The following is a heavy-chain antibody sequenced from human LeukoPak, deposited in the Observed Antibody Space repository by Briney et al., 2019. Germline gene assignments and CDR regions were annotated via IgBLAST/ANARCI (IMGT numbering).Heavy chain of an antibody. J-gene: IGHJ4*02. Sequence: GGSLRLSCAASGFTFSSYGMHWVRQAPGKGLEWVAFIRYDGSNKYYADSVKGRFTISRDNSKNTLYLQMNSLRAEDTAVYYCAKGGGSYYYPVDYWGQGTLVTVSS. D-gene: IGHD1-26*01. V-gene: IGHV3-30*02. CDR3: AKGGGSYYYPVDY. CDR1: GFTFSSYG. CDR2: IRYDGSNK.